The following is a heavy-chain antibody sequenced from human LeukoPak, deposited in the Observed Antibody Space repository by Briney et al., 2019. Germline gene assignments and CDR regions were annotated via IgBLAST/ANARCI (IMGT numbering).Heavy chain of an antibody. D-gene: IGHD6-13*01. Sequence: SETLSLTCTVSGGSISSYYWSWIRQPPGKGLEWIGYIYYSGSTNYNPSLKSRVTISVDTSKNQFSLKLSSVTAADTAVYYCARGTIAAAGTWDNWFDPWGQGTLVTVSS. CDR1: GGSISSYY. CDR2: IYYSGST. CDR3: ARGTIAAAGTWDNWFDP. V-gene: IGHV4-59*01. J-gene: IGHJ5*02.